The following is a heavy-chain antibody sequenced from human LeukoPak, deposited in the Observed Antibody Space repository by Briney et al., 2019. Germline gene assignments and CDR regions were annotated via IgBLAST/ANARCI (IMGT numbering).Heavy chain of an antibody. D-gene: IGHD3-3*01. CDR2: TNPNSGGT. V-gene: IGHV1-2*02. J-gene: IGHJ4*02. CDR3: ARVFREVWSCESFDY. CDR1: GYTFTGYY. Sequence: ASVKVSCKASGYTFTGYYMHWVRQAPGQGLEWMGWTNPNSGGTNYAQKFQGRVTMTRDTSISTAYMELSRLRSDATAVYYCARVFREVWSCESFDYWGQGNLVIVSS.